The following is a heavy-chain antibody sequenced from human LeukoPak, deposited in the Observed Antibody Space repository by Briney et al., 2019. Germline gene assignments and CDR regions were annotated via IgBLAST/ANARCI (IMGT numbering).Heavy chain of an antibody. Sequence: PSETLSLTCTVSGGSISSSSYYWGWIRQPPGKGLEWIGSIYYSGSTYYNPSLKSRVTISVDTSKNQFSLKLSSVTAADTAVYKCAKMWRPPAGYSYGLVDSWGQGTLVTVSS. J-gene: IGHJ4*02. V-gene: IGHV4-39*07. D-gene: IGHD5-18*01. CDR2: IYYSGST. CDR3: AKMWRPPAGYSYGLVDS. CDR1: GGSISSSSYY.